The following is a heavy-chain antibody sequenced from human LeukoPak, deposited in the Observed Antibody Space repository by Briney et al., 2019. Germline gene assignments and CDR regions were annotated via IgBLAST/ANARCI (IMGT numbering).Heavy chain of an antibody. CDR2: IYPGDSDT. CDR1: GYSFTSYW. D-gene: IGHD5-18*01. J-gene: IGHJ4*02. Sequence: GESLKISCKGSGYSFTSYWIGWVRQMPGKGLEWMGIIYPGDSDTRYSPSFQGQVTISADKSISTAYLQWSSLKASDTAMYYCARPQDTAMVTGYGGNSPFDYWGQGTLVTVSS. CDR3: ARPQDTAMVTGYGGNSPFDY. V-gene: IGHV5-51*01.